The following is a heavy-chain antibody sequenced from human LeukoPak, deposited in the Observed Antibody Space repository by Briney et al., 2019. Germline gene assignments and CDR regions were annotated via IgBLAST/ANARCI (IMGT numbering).Heavy chain of an antibody. Sequence: GGSLRLSCAASGFSFDDYPMYWVRQVPGKGLEWVSGITWNSGGIGYADSVKGRFTISRDNAKNSLYLQMNSLRVEDTAVYYCAREGYYDSSGQEDFDYWGQGTLVTVSS. D-gene: IGHD3-22*01. CDR1: GFSFDDYP. J-gene: IGHJ4*02. CDR2: ITWNSGGI. V-gene: IGHV3-9*01. CDR3: AREGYYDSSGQEDFDY.